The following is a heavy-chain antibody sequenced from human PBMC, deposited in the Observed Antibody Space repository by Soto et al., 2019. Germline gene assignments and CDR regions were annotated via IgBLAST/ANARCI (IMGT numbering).Heavy chain of an antibody. D-gene: IGHD1-7*01. CDR3: ARDQDWNYGRNWFAP. Sequence: ASVKVSCKASGYTFTSYGISWVRQAPGQGLEWMGWISAYNGNTNYAQKLQGRVTMTTDTSTSTAYMELRSLRSDDTAVYYCARDQDWNYGRNWFAPWGQGTLVTVSS. CDR2: ISAYNGNT. V-gene: IGHV1-18*01. J-gene: IGHJ5*02. CDR1: GYTFTSYG.